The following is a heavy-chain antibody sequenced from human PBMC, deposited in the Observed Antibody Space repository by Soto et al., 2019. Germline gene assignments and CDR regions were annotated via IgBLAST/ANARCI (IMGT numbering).Heavy chain of an antibody. J-gene: IGHJ4*02. D-gene: IGHD6-13*01. V-gene: IGHV5-51*01. CDR3: ARHSSKAAAGSILFDY. CDR2: IYAGDPDT. Sequence: PGESLKISCKGSGYSFTSYWIGWVRQMPGKGLEWMGMIYAGDPDTRYSPSFQGQVTISADKSISTAYLQWSSLKVSDTAMYYCARHSSKAAAGSILFDYWGQGTLVTVSS. CDR1: GYSFTSYW.